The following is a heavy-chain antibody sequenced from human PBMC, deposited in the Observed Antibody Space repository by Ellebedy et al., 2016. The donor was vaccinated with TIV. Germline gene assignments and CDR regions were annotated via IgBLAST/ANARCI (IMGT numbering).Heavy chain of an antibody. CDR3: ARDSLLRYFDY. CDR2: ITQDGSGN. J-gene: IGHJ4*02. D-gene: IGHD2-21*01. Sequence: GGSLRLXXAASGFSFSNFQMSWVRQAPGNGLEWVAKITQDGSGNCYVDSVKGRFTISRDNSKNTLYLQMNSLRAEDTAVYYCARDSLLRYFDYWGQGTLVTVSS. V-gene: IGHV3-7*01. CDR1: GFSFSNFQ.